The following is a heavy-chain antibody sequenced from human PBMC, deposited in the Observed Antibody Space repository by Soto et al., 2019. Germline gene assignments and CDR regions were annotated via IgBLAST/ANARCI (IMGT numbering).Heavy chain of an antibody. D-gene: IGHD7-27*01. CDR1: GVSINNHY. CDR2: VYYNGTT. CDR3: PRANWDSAD. Sequence: QVQLQESGPGLLKPSETLSLTCTVSGVSINNHYWSWIRQPPGKGLEWLGYVYYNGTTNYHPSLQSRVAKSVDTSKTQLSLNLTSQTAADTSIYSLPRANWDSADWGQGTRGSVSS. J-gene: IGHJ4*02. V-gene: IGHV4-59*11.